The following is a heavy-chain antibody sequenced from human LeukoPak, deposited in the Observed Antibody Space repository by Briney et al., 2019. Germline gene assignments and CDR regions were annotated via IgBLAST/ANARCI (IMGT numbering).Heavy chain of an antibody. J-gene: IGHJ4*02. CDR2: ISYDGSNR. CDR1: GFTFSDYG. Sequence: GGSLRLSCAASGFTFSDYGMHWVRQAPGKGLEWLAIISYDGSNRYYADSVKGRFTISRDNSKITLYLQMSSRPEGHRKVSLCAKGRNASYDIGGYFDYWGQGNLVTVSS. D-gene: IGHD3-16*01. CDR3: AKGRNASYDIGGYFDY. V-gene: IGHV3-30*18.